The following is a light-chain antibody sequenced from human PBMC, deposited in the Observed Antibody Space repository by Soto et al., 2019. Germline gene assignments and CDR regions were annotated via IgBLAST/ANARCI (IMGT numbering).Light chain of an antibody. J-gene: IGKJ2*01. CDR1: QGITEY. Sequence: DIQMTQSASSLSAAVGDRVTITCQTSQGITEYLNWYQQKPGKAPKLVIYDISTLEIGVPSRFSGGGSGTKFTFTISGLQPEDIATYYCQQYENLPYTFGQGTKLEI. CDR2: DIS. CDR3: QQYENLPYT. V-gene: IGKV1-33*01.